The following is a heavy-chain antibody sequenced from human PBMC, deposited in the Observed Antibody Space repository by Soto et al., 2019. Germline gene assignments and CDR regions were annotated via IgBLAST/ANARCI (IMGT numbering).Heavy chain of an antibody. V-gene: IGHV4-4*02. CDR3: TRALLKSLDY. Sequence: QVQLQESGPGLVKPSETLSLTCAVSGASSSTSYWWSWVRQPPGEGLEWIGEIHYSGTTNYNPSLKSRVTISLDKSKNQFSLNLNSVTAADTAMYYCTRALLKSLDYWGQGTLVTVSS. J-gene: IGHJ4*02. CDR2: IHYSGTT. CDR1: GASSSTSYW. D-gene: IGHD3-9*01.